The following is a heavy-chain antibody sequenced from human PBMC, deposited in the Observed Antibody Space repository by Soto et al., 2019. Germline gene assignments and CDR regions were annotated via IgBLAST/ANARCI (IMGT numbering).Heavy chain of an antibody. Sequence: QVQLQESGPGLVKPSQTLSLTCTVSGGSISSDDYYWSWIRQPPGKGLEWIGYIYYSGSTYYNPSLKSRVTISVATSKNQFSLKLSSVTAADTAVYYCARAVNTIWGFDYWGQGTLVTVSS. CDR3: ARAVNTIWGFDY. V-gene: IGHV4-30-4*01. CDR1: GGSISSDDYY. CDR2: IYYSGST. D-gene: IGHD4-17*01. J-gene: IGHJ4*02.